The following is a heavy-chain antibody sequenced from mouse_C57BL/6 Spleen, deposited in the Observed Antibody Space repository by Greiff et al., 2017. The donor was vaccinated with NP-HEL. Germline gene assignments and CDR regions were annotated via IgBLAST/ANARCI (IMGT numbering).Heavy chain of an antibody. CDR2: INPNNGGT. CDR1: GYTFTDYY. CDR3: ARRVPYGSSAYYFDY. V-gene: IGHV1-26*01. Sequence: VQLQQSGPELVKPGASVKISCKASGYTFTDYYMNWVKQSNGKSLEWIGDINPNNGGTSYNQKFKGKATLTVDKSSRTAYMELRSLTSEDSAVYYCARRVPYGSSAYYFDYWGQGTTLTVSS. J-gene: IGHJ2*01. D-gene: IGHD1-1*01.